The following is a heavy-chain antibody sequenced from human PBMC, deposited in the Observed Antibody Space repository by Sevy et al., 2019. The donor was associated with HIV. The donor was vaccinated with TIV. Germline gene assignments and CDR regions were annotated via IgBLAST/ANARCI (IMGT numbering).Heavy chain of an antibody. J-gene: IGHJ6*02. D-gene: IGHD1-7*01. V-gene: IGHV4-34*01. Sequence: LETLSLTCTVYGGSLSGYYWTWIRQPPGKGLEWIGEINHSGSTNYNPSLKSRVTISVDTSKNHFSLKLTSLTAADTAAYYCARGGPQTTSYYYYGMDVWGQGTTVTVSS. CDR1: GGSLSGYY. CDR3: ARGGPQTTSYYYYGMDV. CDR2: INHSGST.